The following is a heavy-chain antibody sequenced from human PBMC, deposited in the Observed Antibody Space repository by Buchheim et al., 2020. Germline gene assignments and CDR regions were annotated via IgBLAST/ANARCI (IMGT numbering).Heavy chain of an antibody. J-gene: IGHJ6*02. CDR3: AKARPSGMDV. CDR2: IGGVGGRT. CDR1: GFTFSSYG. Sequence: EVQLLESGGGLVQPGGSLRLSCAASGFTFSSYGMNWVRQAPGKGLEWVAAIGGVGGRTYYADSVKGRFTISRDNSKNTLYLQMDSPRAEYTGVYYSAKARPSGMDVWGQGTT. V-gene: IGHV3-23*01.